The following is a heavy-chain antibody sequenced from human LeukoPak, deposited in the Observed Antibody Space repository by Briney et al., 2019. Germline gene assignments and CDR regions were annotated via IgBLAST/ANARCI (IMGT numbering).Heavy chain of an antibody. CDR1: GGSISNYS. D-gene: IGHD3-16*01. J-gene: IGHJ5*02. Sequence: PSETLSLTCTVSGGSISNYSWSWIRQPPGKGLEWIGYFYISGSTNYHPSLKSRVTISVDTSKNQFSLKLSSVTAADTAIYYCVSFRGGSWFDPWGQGTLVTVSS. CDR2: FYISGST. V-gene: IGHV4-4*09. CDR3: VSFRGGSWFDP.